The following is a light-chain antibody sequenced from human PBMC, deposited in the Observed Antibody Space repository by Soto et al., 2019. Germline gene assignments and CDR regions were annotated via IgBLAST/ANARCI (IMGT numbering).Light chain of an antibody. CDR1: SSDVGGYNY. J-gene: IGLJ3*02. CDR2: EVS. V-gene: IGLV2-14*01. CDR3: GSYTSSKGV. Sequence: QSVLTQPASVSGSPGQSITISCTGTSSDVGGYNYVSWYQQHPGKAPKLMIYEVSNRPSGVSNRFSGSKSGNTASLTISGLQAEDEADYYCGSYTSSKGVFGGGTKLTVL.